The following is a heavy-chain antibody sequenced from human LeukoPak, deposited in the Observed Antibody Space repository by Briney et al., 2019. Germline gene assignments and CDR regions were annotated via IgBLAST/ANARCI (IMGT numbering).Heavy chain of an antibody. V-gene: IGHV3-21*01. J-gene: IGHJ4*02. CDR1: GFTFSSYE. Sequence: GGSLRLSCAASGFTFSSYEVNWIRQTPGKGLEWVSSISGSGEFIYYVDSVRGRFTISRDNGKNSLYLQMNSLRPEDTAVYYCARDDSHGYHFFDSWGQGTLVTVSS. D-gene: IGHD3-22*01. CDR3: ARDDSHGYHFFDS. CDR2: ISGSGEFI.